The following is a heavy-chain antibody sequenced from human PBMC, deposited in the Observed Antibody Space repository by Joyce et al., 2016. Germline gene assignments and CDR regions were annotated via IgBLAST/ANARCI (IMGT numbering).Heavy chain of an antibody. D-gene: IGHD6-19*01. V-gene: IGHV3-30*18. CDR1: GFTFSSYG. CDR3: AKDEQIYISAWYIFDY. Sequence: QVQLVESGGGVVQPGRSLRLSCAASGFTFSSYGIQWVRQAPGKGLEWVAVISYDGSNKYYGDSVKGRFTISRDNSKNTLYLQMNSLKTEDTAVYYCAKDEQIYISAWYIFDYWGQGTLVTVSS. CDR2: ISYDGSNK. J-gene: IGHJ4*02.